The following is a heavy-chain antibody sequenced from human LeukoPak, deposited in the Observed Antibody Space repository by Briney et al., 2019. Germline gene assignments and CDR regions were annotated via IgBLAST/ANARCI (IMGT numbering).Heavy chain of an antibody. Sequence: PGGSLRLSCAASGFTFSSYAVSWVRQAPGKGLEWVSPISGSGGSTYYADSVKGRFTFSRDNSKNTLYLQMNSLRAEDTAVYYCAKAQGIAVAGTVRNYYGMDVWGQGTTVTVSS. J-gene: IGHJ6*02. CDR3: AKAQGIAVAGTVRNYYGMDV. CDR1: GFTFSSYA. D-gene: IGHD6-19*01. CDR2: ISGSGGST. V-gene: IGHV3-23*01.